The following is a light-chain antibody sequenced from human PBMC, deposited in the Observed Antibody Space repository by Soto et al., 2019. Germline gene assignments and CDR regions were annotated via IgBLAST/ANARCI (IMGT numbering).Light chain of an antibody. Sequence: QSVLTQPPSASGSSGESVTISCTGTSSDVGGYNYVSWYQQHPGKAPKLMISEVSKRPSGVPDRFSGSKSGNTASLTVSGLQAEDEADYYCSSFAGNNNLVFGGGTKLTVL. CDR1: SSDVGGYNY. CDR3: SSFAGNNNLV. J-gene: IGLJ2*01. V-gene: IGLV2-8*01. CDR2: EVS.